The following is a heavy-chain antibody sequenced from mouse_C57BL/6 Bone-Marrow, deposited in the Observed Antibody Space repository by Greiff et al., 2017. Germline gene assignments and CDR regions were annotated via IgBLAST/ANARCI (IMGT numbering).Heavy chain of an antibody. J-gene: IGHJ4*01. D-gene: IGHD1-1*01. Sequence: QVQLKQPGAELVKPGASVKLSCKASGYTFTSYWMQWVKQRPGQGLEWIGEIDPSDSYTNYNQKFKGKATLTVDTSSSTAYMQLSSLTSEDSAVYYCARVGYYGSSLHYYAMDYWGQGTSVTVSS. CDR3: ARVGYYGSSLHYYAMDY. CDR2: IDPSDSYT. V-gene: IGHV1-50*01. CDR1: GYTFTSYW.